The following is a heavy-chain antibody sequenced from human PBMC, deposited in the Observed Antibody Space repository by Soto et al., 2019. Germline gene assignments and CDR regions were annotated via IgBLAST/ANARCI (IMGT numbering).Heavy chain of an antibody. Sequence: QVQLVQSGAEVKKSGASVKVSCKASGYTFITYALYWVRQAPGQGLEWMGINSPRDGSTTYAQKFQGRVTMTRDTSTGTLYMELSSLTSDDTAVYYCARGGGTLDYWGQGTLITVSS. J-gene: IGHJ4*02. CDR3: ARGGGTLDY. CDR2: NSPRDGST. CDR1: GYTFITYA. V-gene: IGHV1-46*01.